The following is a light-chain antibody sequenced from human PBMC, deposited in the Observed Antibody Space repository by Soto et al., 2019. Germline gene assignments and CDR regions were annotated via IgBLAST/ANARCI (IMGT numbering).Light chain of an antibody. Sequence: EIVLAQSPGTLSLSPGERATLSCRASQRVSSGYLAWYQQKPGQTPRLLIYGASGRATGIPDRFSGSGSGTDFTLTISSLQPDDFATYYCQHYNSYSEAFGQGTKVDIK. CDR2: GAS. J-gene: IGKJ1*01. CDR3: QHYNSYSEA. V-gene: IGKV3-20*01. CDR1: QRVSSGY.